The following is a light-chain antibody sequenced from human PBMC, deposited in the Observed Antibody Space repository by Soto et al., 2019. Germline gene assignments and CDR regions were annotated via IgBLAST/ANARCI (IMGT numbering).Light chain of an antibody. CDR3: QQSNNYPYR. Sequence: EIQMTQSPSTLSASVGDRVTITCRASQYIHNYLHWYQQKPGEAPKLMIYEAATLQSGVAARFSGYGTVTKFSLTISSLQPYDCATYCCQQSNNYPYRFGQGT. CDR1: QYIHNY. J-gene: IGKJ2*03. CDR2: EAA. V-gene: IGKV1-5*03.